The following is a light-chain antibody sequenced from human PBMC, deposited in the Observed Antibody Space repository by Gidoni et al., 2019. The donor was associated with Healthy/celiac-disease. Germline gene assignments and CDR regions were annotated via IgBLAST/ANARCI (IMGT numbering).Light chain of an antibody. CDR3: QQRSNRPRLT. V-gene: IGKV3-11*01. J-gene: IGKJ4*01. CDR1: QSGSSY. CDR2: DAS. Sequence: DIVLTQSPATLSLSPGERPTLSCRGSQSGSSYLAWDQQKPGQAPRLLIYDASDRATGSPARCSGSGSGTDFTLTISSIEPEDYAVYYCQQRSNRPRLTFGGGTKVEIK.